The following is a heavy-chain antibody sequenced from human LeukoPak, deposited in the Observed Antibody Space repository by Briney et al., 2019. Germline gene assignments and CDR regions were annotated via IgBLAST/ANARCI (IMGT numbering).Heavy chain of an antibody. Sequence: ASVKVSCKASGYTFTSYGISWVRQAPGQGLEWMGWISAYNGNTNYAQKLQGRVTMTTDTSTSTAYMELRSLRSDDTAVYYLARGGPAYSYGRHLYDAFDIWGQGTMTNVSS. CDR3: ARGGPAYSYGRHLYDAFDI. D-gene: IGHD5-18*01. CDR1: GYTFTSYG. J-gene: IGHJ3*02. CDR2: ISAYNGNT. V-gene: IGHV1-18*01.